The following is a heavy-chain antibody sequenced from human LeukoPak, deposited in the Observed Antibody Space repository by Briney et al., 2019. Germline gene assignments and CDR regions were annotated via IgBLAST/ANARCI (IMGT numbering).Heavy chain of an antibody. Sequence: GGSLRLSCAASGFTFSTYWMHWVRQAPGKGPVWVSRINTDGSSTTYADSVKGRFTISRDSSGNTLYLQMNSLRAEDTAVYYCARDLKSGGYSQGSGGSFDSWGQGTLVTVSS. D-gene: IGHD5-18*01. CDR1: GFTFSTYW. V-gene: IGHV3-74*01. CDR3: ARDLKSGGYSQGSGGSFDS. J-gene: IGHJ4*02. CDR2: INTDGSST.